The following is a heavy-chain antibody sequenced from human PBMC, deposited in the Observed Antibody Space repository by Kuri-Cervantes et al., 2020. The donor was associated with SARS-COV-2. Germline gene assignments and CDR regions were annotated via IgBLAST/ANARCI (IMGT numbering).Heavy chain of an antibody. J-gene: IGHJ4*02. V-gene: IGHV3-13*04. Sequence: GGSLRLSCAASGFTFSSYDMHWVRQATGKGLEWVSAIGTAGDTYYPGSVKGRFTISRENAKNSLYLQMNSLRVEDTAVYYCTRMSSGGSPDYWGQGTLVTVSS. D-gene: IGHD2-15*01. CDR2: IGTAGDT. CDR3: TRMSSGGSPDY. CDR1: GFTFSSYD.